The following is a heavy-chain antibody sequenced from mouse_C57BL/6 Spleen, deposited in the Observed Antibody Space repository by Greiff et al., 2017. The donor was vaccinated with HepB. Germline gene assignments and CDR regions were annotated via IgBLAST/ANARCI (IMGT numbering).Heavy chain of an antibody. Sequence: VQLVESGPELVKPGASVKISCKASGYAFSSSWMNWVKQRPGKGLEWIGRIYPGDGDTNYNGKFKGKATLTADKSSSTAYMQLSSLTSEDSAVYFCARMGDYYGSSYGYYFDYWGQGTTLTVSS. D-gene: IGHD1-1*01. CDR2: IYPGDGDT. V-gene: IGHV1-82*01. CDR3: ARMGDYYGSSYGYYFDY. J-gene: IGHJ2*01. CDR1: GYAFSSSW.